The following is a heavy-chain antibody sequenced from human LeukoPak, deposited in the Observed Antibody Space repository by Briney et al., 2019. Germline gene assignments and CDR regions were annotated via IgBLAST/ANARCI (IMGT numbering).Heavy chain of an antibody. CDR2: IRYDGSNK. J-gene: IGHJ4*02. V-gene: IGHV3-30*02. CDR1: GFTFSSYG. CDR3: AKDTHIGYGDPSALYDY. Sequence: PGGSLRLSCAASGFTFSSYGMHWVRQAPGKGLEWVAFIRYDGSNKYFADSVKGRFTISRDNSKNTLFLQMNSLRAEDTAVYYCAKDTHIGYGDPSALYDYGGQGTLVTVSS. D-gene: IGHD4-17*01.